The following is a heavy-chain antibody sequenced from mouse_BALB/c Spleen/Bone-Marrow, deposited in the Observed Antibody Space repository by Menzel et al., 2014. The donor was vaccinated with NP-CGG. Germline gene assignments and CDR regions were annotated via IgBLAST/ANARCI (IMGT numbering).Heavy chain of an antibody. CDR2: INPSNGGT. CDR3: TRREYYRYDRAMDY. D-gene: IGHD2-14*01. J-gene: IGHJ4*01. V-gene: IGHV1S81*02. Sequence: QVHVKQSGAELVKPGASVKLSCKASGYTFTSYYMYWVKQRPGQCLEWIGEINPSNGGTNFNEKFKSKATLTVDKSSSTAYMQLSSLTSEDSAVYYCTRREYYRYDRAMDYWGQGTSVTVSS. CDR1: GYTFTSYY.